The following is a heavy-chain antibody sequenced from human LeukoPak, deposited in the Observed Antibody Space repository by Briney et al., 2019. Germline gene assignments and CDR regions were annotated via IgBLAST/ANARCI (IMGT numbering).Heavy chain of an antibody. V-gene: IGHV1-8*02. CDR2: VNPNSGNS. D-gene: IGHD2-2*02. J-gene: IGHJ4*02. CDR3: ARGTPYCSSASCYNY. Sequence: ASVKVSCKASGCDFTSFDVNWVRQAPGQGLEWMGWVNPNSGNSGYAQQFQGRVTMTRNTSISTAYMELINLQSDDTAVYYCARGTPYCSSASCYNYWGQGSLVTVSS. CDR1: GCDFTSFD.